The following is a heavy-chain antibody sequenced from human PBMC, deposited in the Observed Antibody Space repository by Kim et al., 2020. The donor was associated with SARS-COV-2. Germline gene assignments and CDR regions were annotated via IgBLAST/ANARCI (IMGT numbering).Heavy chain of an antibody. J-gene: IGHJ4*02. CDR3: ARDRGGTGAVFDY. D-gene: IGHD3-16*01. V-gene: IGHV3-53*01. Sequence: YADSVKGRFTISRDNSKNTVYLQMNSLRVEDTAVYFYARDRGGTGAVFDYWGQGTLVTVSS.